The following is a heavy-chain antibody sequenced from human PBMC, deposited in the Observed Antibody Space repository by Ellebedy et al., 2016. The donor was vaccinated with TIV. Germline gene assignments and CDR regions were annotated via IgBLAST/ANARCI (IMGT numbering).Heavy chain of an antibody. CDR1: GGTFSSYA. CDR3: ARDLGPRGPSMVRGVTDYYCYGMDV. D-gene: IGHD3-10*01. Sequence: SVKVSCXASGGTFSSYAISWVRQAPGQGLEWMGRIIPILGIANYAQKFQGRVTITADKSTSTAYMELSSLRSEDTAVYYCARDLGPRGPSMVRGVTDYYCYGMDVWGQGTTVTVSS. V-gene: IGHV1-69*04. J-gene: IGHJ6*02. CDR2: IIPILGIA.